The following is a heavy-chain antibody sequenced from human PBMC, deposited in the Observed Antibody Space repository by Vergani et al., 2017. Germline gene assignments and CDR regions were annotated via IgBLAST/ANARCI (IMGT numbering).Heavy chain of an antibody. Sequence: QVQLQESGPGLVKPSETLSLTCTVSGCSIRSYYWSWIRQPPGKGLEWIGYIYYSGSTNYNPSLKSRVTISVDTSKNQFSLKLSAVTAADTAVYYCARARGGVHGAEAVDIGGQGTMVTVSS. V-gene: IGHV4-59*01. CDR3: ARARGGVHGAEAVDI. CDR2: IYYSGST. CDR1: GCSIRSYY. D-gene: IGHD3-16*01. J-gene: IGHJ3*02.